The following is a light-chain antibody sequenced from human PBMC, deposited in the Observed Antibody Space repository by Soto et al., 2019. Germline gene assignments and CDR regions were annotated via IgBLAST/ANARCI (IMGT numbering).Light chain of an antibody. J-gene: IGKJ5*01. CDR3: QQSYSTLPIT. CDR1: QSISTY. V-gene: IGKV1-39*01. Sequence: DIQLTQSPSSLSASVGDRVTITCRASQSISTYLNWYQQKPGRAPKVLIYAASRLQSGVPSRFSGSGSGTDFTITISSLQPEDFATYYCQQSYSTLPITFGQGTRLEMK. CDR2: AAS.